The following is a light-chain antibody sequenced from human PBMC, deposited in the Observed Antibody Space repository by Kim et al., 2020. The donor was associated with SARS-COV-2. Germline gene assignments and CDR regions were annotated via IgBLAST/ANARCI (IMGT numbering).Light chain of an antibody. CDR3: KSRDSSGNLLV. J-gene: IGLJ2*01. CDR1: NLRTYS. Sequence: SELTQDPAVSVALGQTIRITCQGDNLRTYSASWYQQKPGQAPVLVIFPKNNRPLGIPDRFSGSSSGNTASLTITGAQAEDEADYYCKSRDSSGNLLVFGG. V-gene: IGLV3-19*01. CDR2: PKN.